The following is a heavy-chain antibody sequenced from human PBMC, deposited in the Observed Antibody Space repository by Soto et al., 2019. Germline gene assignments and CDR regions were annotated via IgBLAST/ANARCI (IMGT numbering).Heavy chain of an antibody. D-gene: IGHD3-9*01. CDR3: ARGSYYDILTGYHRGDWFDP. CDR1: GGTFSSYA. J-gene: IGHJ5*02. Sequence: SVKVSCKASGGTFSSYAISWVRQAPGQGLEWMGGIIPIFGTANYAQKFQGRVTITADESTSTAYMELSSLRSEDTAVYYCARGSYYDILTGYHRGDWFDPWGQGTLVTVSS. CDR2: IIPIFGTA. V-gene: IGHV1-69*13.